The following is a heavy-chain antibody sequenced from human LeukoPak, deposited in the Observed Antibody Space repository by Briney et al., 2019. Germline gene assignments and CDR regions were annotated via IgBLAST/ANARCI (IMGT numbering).Heavy chain of an antibody. D-gene: IGHD6-19*01. Sequence: ASVKVSFKGSWYTLTSYGISWGQQAPGQGPEWMGWIAVFNGDTKFLQKFQGRVTLTTDASTNTAYMELRSLTSDDTAVYYCARQAGYSTGWYGGYYFDHWGQGTPVTVSA. CDR1: WYTLTSYG. CDR2: IAVFNGDT. CDR3: ARQAGYSTGWYGGYYFDH. V-gene: IGHV1-18*01. J-gene: IGHJ4*02.